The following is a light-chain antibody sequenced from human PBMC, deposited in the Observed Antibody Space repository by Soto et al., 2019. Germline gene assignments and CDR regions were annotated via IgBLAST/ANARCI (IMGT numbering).Light chain of an antibody. CDR3: QQYNSYPIT. CDR2: DAS. Sequence: DIHLNQYPSSLSSFLGDKVTITCRASQSIRSYLNWVQQKPGKAPKLLIYDASSLQTGVPSRFSSSGSGTDFSLTISSLQPDDFATYYCQQYNSYPITFGQPTGL. V-gene: IGKV1-16*01. J-gene: IGKJ5*01. CDR1: QSIRSY.